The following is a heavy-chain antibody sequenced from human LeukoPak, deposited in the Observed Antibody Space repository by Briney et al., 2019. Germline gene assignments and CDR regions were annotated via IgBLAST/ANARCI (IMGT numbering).Heavy chain of an antibody. V-gene: IGHV4-39*07. J-gene: IGHJ4*02. D-gene: IGHD3-3*01. Sequence: SETLSLTCTVSGGSISGSSYYWGWIRQPPGKGLEWIGYIYHSGSTYYNPSLKSRVTISVDRSKNQFSLELSSVTAADTAVYYCARDWSGLIDYWGQGTLVTVSS. CDR1: GGSISGSSYY. CDR2: IYHSGST. CDR3: ARDWSGLIDY.